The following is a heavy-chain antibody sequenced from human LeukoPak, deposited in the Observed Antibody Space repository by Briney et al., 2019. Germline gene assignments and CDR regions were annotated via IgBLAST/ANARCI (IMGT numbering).Heavy chain of an antibody. CDR3: AKVYSWTTVTYLGVDAFDI. Sequence: GGSLRLSCAASGFIFSNYAMIWVRQAPGKGLEWVSAITGSGGRTYYADSVKGRFTISRDNSKNTLYLQMNSLRAEDTAVYYCAKVYSWTTVTYLGVDAFDIWGQGTMVTVSS. CDR2: ITGSGGRT. J-gene: IGHJ3*02. D-gene: IGHD4-17*01. CDR1: GFIFSNYA. V-gene: IGHV3-23*01.